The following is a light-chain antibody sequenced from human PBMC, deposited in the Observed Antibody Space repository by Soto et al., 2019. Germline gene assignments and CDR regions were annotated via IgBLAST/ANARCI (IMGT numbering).Light chain of an antibody. J-gene: IGKJ1*01. Sequence: IVLPQSTDTLSLSPGERATLSCRASQSVSSYLAWYQQKPGQAPRLLIYDASNRATGIPARFSGSGSGTDFTLTISRLEPEDFAVYYCQQYGSSGTFGQGTKVDIK. CDR2: DAS. CDR1: QSVSSY. V-gene: IGKV3-20*01. CDR3: QQYGSSGT.